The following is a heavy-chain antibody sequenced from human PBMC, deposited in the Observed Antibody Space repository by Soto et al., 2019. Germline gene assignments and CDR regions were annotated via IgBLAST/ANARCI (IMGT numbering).Heavy chain of an antibody. J-gene: IGHJ4*02. Sequence: ASVKVSCKVSGYTLTGLSMHWVRQAPGKRLEWMGGFDPEDGETIYAQKFQGRVTMTEDTSTDTAYMELSSLRSEDTAVYYYATMSQSGSYRYWGQGTLVTVSS. D-gene: IGHD1-26*01. CDR3: ATMSQSGSYRY. V-gene: IGHV1-24*01. CDR2: FDPEDGET. CDR1: GYTLTGLS.